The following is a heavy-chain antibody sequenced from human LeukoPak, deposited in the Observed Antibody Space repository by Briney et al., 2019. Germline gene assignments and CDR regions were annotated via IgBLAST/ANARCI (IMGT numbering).Heavy chain of an antibody. CDR3: ARLVGSSWYHEVLLGRDY. D-gene: IGHD6-13*01. CDR2: IYYRGST. V-gene: IGHV4-39*01. Sequence: PSETLSLTCTVSGGSISSSSYYWGWIRQPPGKGLEWIGYIYYRGSTYYNPSLKSRVTLSVDTSKNQFSLKLSSVTAADTAVYYCARLVGSSWYHEVLLGRDYWGQGTLVTVSS. CDR1: GGSISSSSYY. J-gene: IGHJ4*02.